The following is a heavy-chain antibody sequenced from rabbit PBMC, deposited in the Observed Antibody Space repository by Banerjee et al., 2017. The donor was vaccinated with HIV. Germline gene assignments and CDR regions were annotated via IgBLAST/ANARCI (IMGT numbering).Heavy chain of an antibody. D-gene: IGHD4-2*01. Sequence: QSLEESGGDLVKPEGSLTLTCTASGIDFSSYYYMCWVRQAPGKGLEWIACIYVGSSGRTWYASWAKGRFTISKTSSTTVTLQMTSLTAADTATYFCARDAGYAGSNLWGQGTLVTVS. V-gene: IGHV1S40*01. J-gene: IGHJ4*01. CDR3: ARDAGYAGSNL. CDR1: GIDFSSYYY. CDR2: IYVGSSGRT.